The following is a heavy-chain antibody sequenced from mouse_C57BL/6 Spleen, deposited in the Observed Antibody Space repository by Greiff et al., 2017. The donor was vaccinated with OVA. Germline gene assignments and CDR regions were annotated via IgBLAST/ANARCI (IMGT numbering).Heavy chain of an antibody. J-gene: IGHJ3*01. CDR1: GYTFTSYW. D-gene: IGHD2-3*01. CDR2: IYPGSGST. CDR3: ARFDGYYGFAY. Sequence: QVHVKQPGAELVKPGASVKMSCKASGYTFTSYWITWVKQRPGQGLEWIGDIYPGSGSTNYNEKFKSKATLTVDTSSSTAYMQLSSLTSEDSAVYYCARFDGYYGFAYWGQGTLVTVSA. V-gene: IGHV1-55*01.